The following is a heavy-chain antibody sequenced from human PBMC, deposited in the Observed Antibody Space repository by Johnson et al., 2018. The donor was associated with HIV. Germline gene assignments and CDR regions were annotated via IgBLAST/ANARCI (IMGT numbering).Heavy chain of an antibody. D-gene: IGHD3-3*01. CDR2: ISGSGGST. V-gene: IGHV3-23*04. J-gene: IGHJ3*02. CDR3: ARIRSGLKPGDAFDI. CDR1: RFTFRSYA. Sequence: VQLVESGGGLVLPGESLRLSCTASRFTFRSYAMSWVRQAPGKGLEWVSAISGSGGSTYYADSVKGRCTISRDNSKNTLYLQMNSLRAEDTAVYYCARIRSGLKPGDAFDIWGQGTMVTVSS.